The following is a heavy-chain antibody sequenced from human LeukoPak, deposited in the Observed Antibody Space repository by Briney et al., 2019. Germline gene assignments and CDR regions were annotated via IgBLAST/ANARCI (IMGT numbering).Heavy chain of an antibody. J-gene: IGHJ4*02. D-gene: IGHD6-13*01. Sequence: ASVKVSFKVSGYTLTELSMHWVRQAPGKGGEWRGGFDPEDGETIYAQKFQGRVTMTEDTSTDTAYMELSSLRSEDTAVYYCATGGLAAAPRYWGQGTLVTVSS. CDR2: FDPEDGET. CDR3: ATGGLAAAPRY. V-gene: IGHV1-24*01. CDR1: GYTLTELS.